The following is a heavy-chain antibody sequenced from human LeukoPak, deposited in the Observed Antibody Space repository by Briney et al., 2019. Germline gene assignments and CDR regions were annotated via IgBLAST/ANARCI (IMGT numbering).Heavy chain of an antibody. CDR2: IYSGGST. J-gene: IGHJ4*02. Sequence: GGSLRLSCVASGFTVSNNYMSWVRQAPGKGLEWVSVIYSGGSTYYADSVKGRFTISRDNSKNTLYLQMGSLRAEDTAVYYCARDLRASTGAGFDYWGQGTLVTVSS. D-gene: IGHD4/OR15-4a*01. CDR3: ARDLRASTGAGFDY. CDR1: GFTVSNNY. V-gene: IGHV3-66*01.